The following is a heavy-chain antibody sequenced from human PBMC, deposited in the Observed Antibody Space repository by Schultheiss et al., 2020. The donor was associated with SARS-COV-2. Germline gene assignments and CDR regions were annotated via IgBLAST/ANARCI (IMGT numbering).Heavy chain of an antibody. J-gene: IGHJ6*02. CDR2: INPKTGAT. D-gene: IGHD6-6*01. CDR1: GYTFTSYG. CDR3: ASAQLVGYGMDV. Sequence: ASVKVSCKASGYTFTSYGISWVRQAPGQGLEWMGGINPKTGATNYAQKFQARVTMTRETSITTAYMELSSPTSDDTAVYYCASAQLVGYGMDVWGQGTTVTVSS. V-gene: IGHV1-2*02.